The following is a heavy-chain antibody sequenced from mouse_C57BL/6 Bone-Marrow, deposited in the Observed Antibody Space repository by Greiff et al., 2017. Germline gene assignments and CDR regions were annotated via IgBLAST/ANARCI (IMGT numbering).Heavy chain of an antibody. CDR1: GYTFTSYW. CDR3: ARDGPFITTVEWYFDV. J-gene: IGHJ1*03. D-gene: IGHD1-1*01. Sequence: VQLQQPGAELVKPGASVKMSCKASGYTFTSYWITWVKQRPGQGLEWIGDIYPGSGSTNYNEKFKSKATLTVDTSSSTAYMQLSSLTSEDSAVYYCARDGPFITTVEWYFDVWGTGTTVTVSS. CDR2: IYPGSGST. V-gene: IGHV1-55*01.